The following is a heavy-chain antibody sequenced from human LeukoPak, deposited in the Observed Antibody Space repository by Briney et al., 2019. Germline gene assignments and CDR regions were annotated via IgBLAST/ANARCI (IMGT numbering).Heavy chain of an antibody. V-gene: IGHV3-7*01. J-gene: IGHJ4*02. CDR2: INPDGNKK. D-gene: IGHD5-18*01. CDR3: ARDLAYSRLDY. CDR1: GLTLSSSW. Sequence: PGGSLRLSCAVSGLTLSSSWMDWVRQAPGKGLEWVASINPDGNKKHSADSVKGRFTISRDNAENSLYLQMNSLRVEDTAFYYCARDLAYSRLDYWGQGMLVTVSS.